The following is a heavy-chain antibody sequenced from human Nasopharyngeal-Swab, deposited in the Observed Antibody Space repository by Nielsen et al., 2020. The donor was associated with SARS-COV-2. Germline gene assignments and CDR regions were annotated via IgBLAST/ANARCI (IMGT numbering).Heavy chain of an antibody. J-gene: IGHJ4*02. V-gene: IGHV3-74*01. CDR1: GFTFSSYW. CDR2: INSDGSST. CDR3: VRDIPAMFVY. Sequence: GESLKISCAASGFTFSSYWMHWVRQAPGKGLVWVSRINSDGSSTSYADSVKGRFTISRDNAKNTLYLQMNSLRAEDTAVYYCVRDIPAMFVYWGQGTLVTVSS.